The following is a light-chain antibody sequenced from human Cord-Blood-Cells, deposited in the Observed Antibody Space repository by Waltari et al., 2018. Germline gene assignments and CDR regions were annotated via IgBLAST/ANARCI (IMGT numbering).Light chain of an antibody. J-gene: IGKJ2*01. Sequence: EIVLTQSPGTLSLSPGERATLPCRASPSVSSSYLAWYQQKPGQAPRLLIYCASSRATGIPDRFSGSGSGTDFTLTISRLEPEDFAVYYCQQYGSSPPYTFGQGTKLEIK. CDR1: PSVSSSY. CDR3: QQYGSSPPYT. CDR2: CAS. V-gene: IGKV3-20*01.